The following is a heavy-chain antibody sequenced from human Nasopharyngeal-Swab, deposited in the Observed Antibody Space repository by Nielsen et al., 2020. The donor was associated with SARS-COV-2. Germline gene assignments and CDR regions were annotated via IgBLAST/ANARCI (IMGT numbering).Heavy chain of an antibody. CDR2: ISGSGGTI. CDR3: ARHLSDVDSPMVPWFDP. Sequence: GGSLRLSCAASGVSGFTFSNYAMNWVRQAPGKGLEWVSGISGSGGTIYYVDSVKGRFTISRDNSRNSLYLHMSNLRAEDTAVYYCARHLSDVDSPMVPWFDPWGQGTLVTVSS. V-gene: IGHV3-23*01. D-gene: IGHD3-10*01. CDR1: GVSGFTFSNYA. J-gene: IGHJ5*02.